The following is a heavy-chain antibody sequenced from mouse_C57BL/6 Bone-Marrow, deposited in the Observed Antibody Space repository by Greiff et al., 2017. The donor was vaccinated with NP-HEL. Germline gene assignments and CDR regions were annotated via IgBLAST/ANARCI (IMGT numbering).Heavy chain of an antibody. CDR2: INPNYGTT. Sequence: EVKLQESGPELVKPGASVKISCKASGYSFTDYNMNWVKQSNGKSLEWIGVINPNYGTTSYNQKFKGKATLTVDQSSSTAYMQLNSLTSEDSAVYYCARSLYYGNFWFAYWGQGTLVTVSA. J-gene: IGHJ3*01. CDR1: GYSFTDYN. V-gene: IGHV1-39*01. D-gene: IGHD2-1*01. CDR3: ARSLYYGNFWFAY.